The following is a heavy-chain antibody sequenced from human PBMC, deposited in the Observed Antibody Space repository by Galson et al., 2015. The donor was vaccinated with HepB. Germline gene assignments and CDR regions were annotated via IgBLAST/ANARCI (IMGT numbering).Heavy chain of an antibody. CDR2: ISAYNGNT. D-gene: IGHD3-10*01. CDR3: ARNMVRGVIIKQGFDY. J-gene: IGHJ4*02. Sequence: SVKVSCKASGYTFTSYGISWVRQAPGQGLEWMGWISAYNGNTNYAQKLQGRVTMTTDTSTSTAYMELRSLRSDDTAVYYCARNMVRGVIIKQGFDYWGQGTLVTVSS. V-gene: IGHV1-18*01. CDR1: GYTFTSYG.